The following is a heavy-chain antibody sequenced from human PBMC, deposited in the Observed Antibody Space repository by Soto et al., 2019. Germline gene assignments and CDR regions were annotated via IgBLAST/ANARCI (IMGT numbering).Heavy chain of an antibody. CDR3: AKSGMNIYGSGSGSYYYYALDV. D-gene: IGHD3-10*01. V-gene: IGHV3-23*01. J-gene: IGHJ6*02. Sequence: GVSLRLSCAASGFTLSSYAMSWVRQAPGKGLEWVSGISNSGVSTYYADSVKGRFTISRDDSKNTLLLQMNSLRDDDTAVYYCAKSGMNIYGSGSGSYYYYALDVWGQGTTFTVSS. CDR1: GFTLSSYA. CDR2: ISNSGVST.